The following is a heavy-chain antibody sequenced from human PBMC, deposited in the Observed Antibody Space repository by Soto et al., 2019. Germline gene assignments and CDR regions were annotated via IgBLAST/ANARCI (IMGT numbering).Heavy chain of an antibody. CDR3: ASNAWYGSTTSCFVSYVLDV. Sequence: GASVKVSCKASGYTLTSYYMHWVRQAPGQGLEWMGIMNPSDGSKSYAQKFKGRVTMTRDTSTSTVDMELSSLRSAGTAVYYRASNAWYGSTTSCFVSYVLDVWGPGTSVTVSS. V-gene: IGHV1-46*01. CDR2: MNPSDGSK. J-gene: IGHJ6*01. D-gene: IGHD2-2*01. CDR1: GYTLTSYY.